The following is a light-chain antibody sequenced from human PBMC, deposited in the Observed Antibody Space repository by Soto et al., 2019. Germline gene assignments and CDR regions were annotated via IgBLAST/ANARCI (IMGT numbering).Light chain of an antibody. Sequence: EIVLTQSPGTLSLSPGERATLSCWASQSISSNYLAWYQQKPGQAPRLLIYAASSRATGIPDRFSGSGSGTDFTLTISRLEPEDFAVYYCQHYGNSLYTFGQGTKLEIK. J-gene: IGKJ2*01. CDR3: QHYGNSLYT. CDR2: AAS. V-gene: IGKV3-20*01. CDR1: QSISSNY.